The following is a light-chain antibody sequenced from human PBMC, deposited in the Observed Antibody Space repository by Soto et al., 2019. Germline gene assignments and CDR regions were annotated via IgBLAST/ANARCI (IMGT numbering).Light chain of an antibody. Sequence: EIVLTQSPGTLSLSPGERATLSCRASQSVSSSYLAWYQQKPGQAPRLLIYGASSRATGIPDRFSGSGSGKDFTITISRREPEDFAVYYCKQYGSSQWTFGQGTKVEIK. CDR2: GAS. CDR1: QSVSSSY. CDR3: KQYGSSQWT. V-gene: IGKV3-20*01. J-gene: IGKJ1*01.